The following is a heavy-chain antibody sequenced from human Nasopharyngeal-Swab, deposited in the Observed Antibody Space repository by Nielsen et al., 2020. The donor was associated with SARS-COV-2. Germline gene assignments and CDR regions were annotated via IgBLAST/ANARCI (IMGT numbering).Heavy chain of an antibody. D-gene: IGHD3-10*01. CDR3: ARDVIPAYGSGTYHDY. CDR2: INTKSGGT. CDR1: GYSFAGYY. V-gene: IGHV1-2*06. Sequence: ASVKVSCKASGYSFAGYYMHWVRQAPGQGLEWMGRINTKSGGTDYAQKLQGRVTMNRDTSISTAYMELSSLISDDTAVYYCARDVIPAYGSGTYHDYWGQGTLVTVSS. J-gene: IGHJ4*02.